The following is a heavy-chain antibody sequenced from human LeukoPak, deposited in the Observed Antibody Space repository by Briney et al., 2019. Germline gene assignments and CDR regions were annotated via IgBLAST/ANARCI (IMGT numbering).Heavy chain of an antibody. Sequence: GSLRLSCAASGFTFSSYAMSWVRQAPGKGLEWVSAISGSGGSTYYADSVKGRFTVSRDNSKNTLYLQMNSLRAEDTAVYYCAKDGRHYDFWSGYPARFDYWGQGTLVTVSS. CDR2: ISGSGGST. CDR1: GFTFSSYA. J-gene: IGHJ4*02. V-gene: IGHV3-23*01. D-gene: IGHD3-3*01. CDR3: AKDGRHYDFWSGYPARFDY.